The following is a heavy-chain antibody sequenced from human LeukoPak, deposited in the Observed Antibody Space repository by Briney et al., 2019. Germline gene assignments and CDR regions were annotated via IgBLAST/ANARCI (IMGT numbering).Heavy chain of an antibody. CDR1: GHPYSNPW. V-gene: IGHV3-15*01. CDR3: ATRTKYYDSSAGYFDY. Sequence: PGGSLRLSCAASGHPYSNPWMSWVRQAPGKGLEWVGRLKSKTDGGTTDYAAPVKGRFTISRDDSKNTLYLQMNSLKTEDTAVYYLATRTKYYDSSAGYFDYWGQGTLVTVSA. J-gene: IGHJ4*02. CDR2: LKSKTDGGTT. D-gene: IGHD3-22*01.